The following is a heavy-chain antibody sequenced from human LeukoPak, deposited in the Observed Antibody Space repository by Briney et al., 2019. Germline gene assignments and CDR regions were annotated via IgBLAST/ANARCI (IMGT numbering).Heavy chain of an antibody. D-gene: IGHD3-10*01. J-gene: IGHJ1*01. CDR2: INPSGGST. CDR1: GYTFTSYY. Sequence: ASVKVSCKASGYTFTSYYMHWVRQAPGQGLEWMGIINPSGGSTSYAQKLQGRVTMTTDTSTSTAYMELRSLRSDDTAVYYCARDISGSGTRTQHWGQGTLVTVSS. CDR3: ARDISGSGTRTQH. V-gene: IGHV1-46*01.